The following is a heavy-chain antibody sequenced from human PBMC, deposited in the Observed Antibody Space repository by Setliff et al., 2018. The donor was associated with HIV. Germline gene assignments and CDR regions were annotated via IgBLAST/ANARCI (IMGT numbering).Heavy chain of an antibody. CDR3: AKEYYYDSSGYPLTDY. CDR1: GFTFSSFG. Sequence: PGGSLRLSCAASGFTFSSFGMHWVRQAPGKGLEWVAFIRYDGSNKYYADSVKGRFTISRDNSKNTLYLQMNSLRAEDTAVYYCAKEYYYDSSGYPLTDYWGQGTLVTVSS. D-gene: IGHD3-22*01. J-gene: IGHJ4*02. V-gene: IGHV3-30*02. CDR2: IRYDGSNK.